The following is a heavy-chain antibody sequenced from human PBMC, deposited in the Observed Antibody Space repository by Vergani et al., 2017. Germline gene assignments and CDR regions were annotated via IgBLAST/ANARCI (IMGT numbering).Heavy chain of an antibody. Sequence: QVQLVQSGAEVKKPGASVQVSCKASGYTFTDYFMHWVRQAPGQGLEWMGWINPNSGGTNYAQKFQGRVTMTRDTSIITAYMELSNLRSDETAVYYCAXVATISNRDYFDYCGQGTLVTVSS. CDR2: INPNSGGT. CDR1: GYTFTDYF. J-gene: IGHJ4*02. V-gene: IGHV1-2*02. CDR3: AXVATISNRDYFDY. D-gene: IGHD1-14*01.